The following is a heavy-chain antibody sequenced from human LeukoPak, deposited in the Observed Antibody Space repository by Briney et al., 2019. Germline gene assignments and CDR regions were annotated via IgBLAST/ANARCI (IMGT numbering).Heavy chain of an antibody. J-gene: IGHJ3*02. CDR3: ARGSYDYVWGSYRYAFDI. V-gene: IGHV1-2*02. D-gene: IGHD3-16*02. Sequence: ASVKVSCKASGYTFTGYYMHWVRQAPGQGLEWMGWINPNSGGTNYEQKFQGRVTMTRDTSISTAYLELSRLRSDDTAVYYCARGSYDYVWGSYRYAFDIWGQGTMVTVSS. CDR2: INPNSGGT. CDR1: GYTFTGYY.